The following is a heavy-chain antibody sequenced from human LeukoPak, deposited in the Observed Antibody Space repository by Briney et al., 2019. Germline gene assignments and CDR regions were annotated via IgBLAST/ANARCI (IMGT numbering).Heavy chain of an antibody. CDR3: AFGEPQRFGY. CDR2: INPSGGST. CDR1: GGTFSSYA. D-gene: IGHD3-10*01. V-gene: IGHV1-46*01. J-gene: IGHJ4*02. Sequence: GASVKVSCKASGGTFSSYAISWVRQAPGQGLEWMGIINPSGGSTSYAQKFQGRVTMTRDMSTSTVYMELSSLRSEDTAVYYCAFGEPQRFGYWGKGTLVTVSS.